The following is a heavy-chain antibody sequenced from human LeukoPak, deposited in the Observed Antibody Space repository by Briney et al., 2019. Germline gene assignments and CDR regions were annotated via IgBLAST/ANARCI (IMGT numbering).Heavy chain of an antibody. D-gene: IGHD3-10*01. V-gene: IGHV4-4*07. CDR2: IYSSGST. CDR3: AREHMVRGVINR. J-gene: IGHJ4*02. Sequence: KPSETLSLTCTVSGGSISSYYWSWIRQPAGKRLEWLGRIYSSGSTNYNPSLESRVTVSVDTSKNQFSLKLSSVTAADTAVYYCAREHMVRGVINRWGQGALVTVSS. CDR1: GGSISSYY.